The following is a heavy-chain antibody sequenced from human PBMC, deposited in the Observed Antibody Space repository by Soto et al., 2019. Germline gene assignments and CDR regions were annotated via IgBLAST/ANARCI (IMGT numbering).Heavy chain of an antibody. V-gene: IGHV4-30-4*01. CDR3: AREERKGIISWFDP. D-gene: IGHD2-21*01. CDR1: GGSVSGVDYF. J-gene: IGHJ5*02. Sequence: SETLSRTCTVSGGSVSGVDYFWSWIRQSPGKGLEWIGYIYYTGITHLNPSLKSRLTMAVDTSKNEFSLKLTSVSAADTAVYFCAREERKGIISWFDPWGQGTPVTVSS. CDR2: IYYTGIT.